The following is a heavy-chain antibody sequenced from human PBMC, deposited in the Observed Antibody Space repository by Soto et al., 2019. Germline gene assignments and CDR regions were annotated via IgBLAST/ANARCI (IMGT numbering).Heavy chain of an antibody. CDR1: GFSFSDYY. CDR2: IRSSDNTR. Sequence: PGGPLRLSCAASGFSFSDYYMSWIRQAPGKGLEWVSYIRSSDNTRYYADSVKGRFTISRDNAKNSLYLQMNSLRAEDTAVYYCARGNALYDYWGQGTLVTVSS. J-gene: IGHJ4*02. V-gene: IGHV3-11*01. D-gene: IGHD2-2*01. CDR3: ARGNALYDY.